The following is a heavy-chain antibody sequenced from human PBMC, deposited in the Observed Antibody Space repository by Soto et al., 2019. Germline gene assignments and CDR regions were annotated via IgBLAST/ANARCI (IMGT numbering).Heavy chain of an antibody. CDR1: GGSINNHY. CDR3: ARANWYSEY. CDR2: IYYTGST. D-gene: IGHD7-27*01. V-gene: IGHV4-59*11. J-gene: IGHJ4*02. Sequence: QVHLQESGPGLVKPSETLSLTCTVSGGSINNHYWSWIRHPPGKGLEWIGYIYYTGSTNYNPSLESRVTMSVDTSKNRDSLNLTSLTAADTAIYYCARANWYSEYWGQGTLVTVSS.